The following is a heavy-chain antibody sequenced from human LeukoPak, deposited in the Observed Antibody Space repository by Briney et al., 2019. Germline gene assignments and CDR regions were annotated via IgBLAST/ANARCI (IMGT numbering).Heavy chain of an antibody. CDR3: AREMTTEDAFDI. J-gene: IGHJ3*02. Sequence: ASVKVSCKASAYTFTGYYMHLVRQAPGQGLEWMGWINPNSGGTNYAQKFQGRVTMTRDTSISTAYMELSRLRSDDTAVYYCAREMTTEDAFDIWGQGTMVTVSS. V-gene: IGHV1-2*02. CDR2: INPNSGGT. CDR1: AYTFTGYY. D-gene: IGHD4-17*01.